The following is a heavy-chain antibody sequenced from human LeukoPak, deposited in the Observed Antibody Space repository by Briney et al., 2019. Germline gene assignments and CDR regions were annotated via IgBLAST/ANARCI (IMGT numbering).Heavy chain of an antibody. V-gene: IGHV1-46*01. CDR1: GYTFTSYY. CDR2: INPSGGST. D-gene: IGHD6-13*01. J-gene: IGHJ4*02. Sequence: ASVKVSCKASGYTFTSYYMHWVRQAPGQGLEWMGIINPSGGSTSYAQKFQGRVTITADESTSTAYMELSSLRSEDTAVYYCARDAGTFVEYYFDYWGQGTLVTVSS. CDR3: ARDAGTFVEYYFDY.